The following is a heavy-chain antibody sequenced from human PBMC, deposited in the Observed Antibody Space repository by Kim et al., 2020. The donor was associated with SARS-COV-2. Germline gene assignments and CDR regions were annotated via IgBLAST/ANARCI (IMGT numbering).Heavy chain of an antibody. J-gene: IGHJ4*02. Sequence: GGSLRLSCAASGFTFSSHWMHWVRQAPGKGLVWVSRINSDGSTTSYADSVKGRFTISRDNAKNTLYLQMNSLRAEDTAVYYCARRQFTSGWYYFDYWGQGILVTVSS. CDR3: ARRQFTSGWYYFDY. CDR1: GFTFSSHW. V-gene: IGHV3-74*01. CDR2: INSDGSTT. D-gene: IGHD6-19*01.